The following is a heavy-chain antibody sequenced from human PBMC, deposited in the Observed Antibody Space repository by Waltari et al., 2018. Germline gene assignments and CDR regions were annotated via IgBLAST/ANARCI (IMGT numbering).Heavy chain of an antibody. CDR2: ISYDGSNK. CDR3: ARDLAAAGSSPPD. D-gene: IGHD6-13*01. J-gene: IGHJ4*02. CDR1: GFTFSSYA. V-gene: IGHV3-30-3*01. Sequence: QVQLVESGGGVVQPGRSLRLSCAASGFTFSSYAMHWVRQAPGKGLEWVAVISYDGSNKYYADSVKGRFTISRDNSKNTLYLQMNSLRAEDTAVYYCARDLAAAGSSPPDWGQGTLVTVSS.